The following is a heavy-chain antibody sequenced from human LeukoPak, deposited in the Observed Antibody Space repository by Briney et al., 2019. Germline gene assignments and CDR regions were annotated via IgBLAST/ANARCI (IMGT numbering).Heavy chain of an antibody. CDR2: ISTSSSTI. V-gene: IGHV3-48*02. J-gene: IGHJ4*02. Sequence: GGSLRLSCAASGFTFSSYSMNWVRQAPGKGLEWVSYISTSSSTIYYADSVKGQFTISRDNAKNSLYLQMNSLRDEDTAVYYCARDYRSSSGWTVDYWGQGTLVTVSS. D-gene: IGHD6-19*01. CDR3: ARDYRSSSGWTVDY. CDR1: GFTFSSYS.